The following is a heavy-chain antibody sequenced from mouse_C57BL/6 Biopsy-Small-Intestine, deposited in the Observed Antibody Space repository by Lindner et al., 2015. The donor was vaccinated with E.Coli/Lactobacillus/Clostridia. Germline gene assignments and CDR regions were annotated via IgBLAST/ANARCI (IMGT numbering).Heavy chain of an antibody. CDR1: GYSFTGYF. V-gene: IGHV1-20*01. J-gene: IGHJ2*01. CDR2: INPYNGDT. CDR3: ARAIYYGYVDY. D-gene: IGHD1-1*02. Sequence: VQLQESGPELVKPGDSVKISCKASGYSFTGYFMNWVMQSHGKSLEWIGRINPYNGDTFYNQKFQGKATLTEDKSSSTTHMELRSLTSEDSAVYHCARAIYYGYVDYWGQGTTLTVSS.